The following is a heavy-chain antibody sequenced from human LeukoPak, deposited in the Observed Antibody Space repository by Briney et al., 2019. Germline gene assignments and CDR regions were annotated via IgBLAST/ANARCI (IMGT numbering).Heavy chain of an antibody. V-gene: IGHV1-2*02. Sequence: ASVKVSCKASGYTFTDSYIHWVRQAPGQGLEWMGWINPNSGGTNYAQKFRDRVSVTTDTSTSTAYMELSRLRSDDTAVYYCAREYSSAWYRKAAFDYWGQGTLVTVSS. CDR2: INPNSGGT. D-gene: IGHD6-19*01. CDR3: AREYSSAWYRKAAFDY. J-gene: IGHJ4*02. CDR1: GYTFTDSY.